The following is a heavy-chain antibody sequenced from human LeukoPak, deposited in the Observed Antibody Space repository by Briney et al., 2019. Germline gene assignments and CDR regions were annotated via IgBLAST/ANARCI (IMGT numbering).Heavy chain of an antibody. CDR3: ASLWFRELLEGFDY. D-gene: IGHD3-10*01. CDR1: GGSISSSSYY. J-gene: IGHJ4*02. V-gene: IGHV4-39*01. Sequence: SETLSLTCTVSGGSISSSSYYWGWIRQPPGKGLEWIGSIYYSGSTYYNPSLKSRVTISVDTSKNQFSLKLSSVTAADTAVYYCASLWFRELLEGFDYWGQGTLVTVSS. CDR2: IYYSGST.